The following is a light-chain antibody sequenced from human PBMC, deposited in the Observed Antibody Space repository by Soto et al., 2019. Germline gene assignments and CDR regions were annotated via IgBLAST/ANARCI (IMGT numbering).Light chain of an antibody. J-gene: IGLJ1*01. Sequence: QSVLTPPPSASGSPGQSGAISCTGTSSDVGGYNYVSWYQQHPGKAPKLMIYEVNKRPSGVPDRFSGSKSGNTASLTVSGLQAEDEADYYCSSYAGSSNVFGTGTKVTVL. CDR2: EVN. CDR3: SSYAGSSNV. V-gene: IGLV2-8*01. CDR1: SSDVGGYNY.